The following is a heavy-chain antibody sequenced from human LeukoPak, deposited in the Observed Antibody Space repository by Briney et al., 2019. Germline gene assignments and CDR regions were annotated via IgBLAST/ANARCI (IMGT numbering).Heavy chain of an antibody. CDR2: IKQDGSEK. CDR1: GFTFTSYW. J-gene: IGHJ3*02. Sequence: GGSLRLSCAASGFTFTSYWMTWVRQAPGKGLEWVANIKQDGSEKNYVDSVKGRFTISRDNSKNTLYLQVNRLRAEDTAVYYCAKAPPPYCSGGSCFDAFDIWGQGTMVTVSS. CDR3: AKAPPPYCSGGSCFDAFDI. V-gene: IGHV3-7*03. D-gene: IGHD2-15*01.